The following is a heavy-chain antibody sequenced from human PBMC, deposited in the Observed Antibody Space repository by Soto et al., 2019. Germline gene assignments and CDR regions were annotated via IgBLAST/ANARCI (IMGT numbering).Heavy chain of an antibody. Sequence: GGSLRLSCAASGFTFSNAWMNWVRQAPGKGLEWVGRIKSKTDGGTTDYAAPVKGRFTISRDDSKNTLYLQMNSLKTEDTAVYYCTTPYGIAAAGTFFDYWGQGTLVTVSS. D-gene: IGHD6-13*01. CDR2: IKSKTDGGTT. CDR3: TTPYGIAAAGTFFDY. CDR1: GFTFSNAW. V-gene: IGHV3-15*07. J-gene: IGHJ4*02.